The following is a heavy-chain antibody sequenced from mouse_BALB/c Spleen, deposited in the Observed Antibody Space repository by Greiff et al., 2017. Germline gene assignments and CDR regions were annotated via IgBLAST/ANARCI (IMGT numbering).Heavy chain of an antibody. J-gene: IGHJ3*01. V-gene: IGHV1-31*01. CDR3: ARDGITDWRFAY. CDR2: INPYNGAT. D-gene: IGHD2-4*01. Sequence: EVQLQQSGPELVKPGASVKISCKASGYSFTGYYMHWVKQSHVKSLEWIGRINPYNGATSYNQNFKDKASLTVDKSSSPAYMELHSLTSEDSAVYYGARDGITDWRFAYWGQGTLVTVSA. CDR1: GYSFTGYY.